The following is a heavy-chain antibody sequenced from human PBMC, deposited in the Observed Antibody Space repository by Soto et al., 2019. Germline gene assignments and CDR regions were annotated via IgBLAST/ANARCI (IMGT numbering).Heavy chain of an antibody. Sequence: QAQLVQSGAEVKEPGASVKVSCKASGYSFTTSGITWVRQAPGQGLEWMGWISTYNGNTNYAQKLQDRVTLTTDTSTSTAYMELRCLRSDDTAVYYCARRLYGDYDYWGQGPLVTVSS. CDR3: ARRLYGDYDY. D-gene: IGHD4-17*01. V-gene: IGHV1-18*01. CDR1: GYSFTTSG. CDR2: ISTYNGNT. J-gene: IGHJ4*02.